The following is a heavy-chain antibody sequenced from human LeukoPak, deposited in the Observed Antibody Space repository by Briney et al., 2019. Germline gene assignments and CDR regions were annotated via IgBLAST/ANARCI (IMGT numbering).Heavy chain of an antibody. CDR1: GFIFSSYG. V-gene: IGHV3-30*02. J-gene: IGHJ4*02. CDR2: IRYDGSRK. CDR3: ARDGSSGWVDY. Sequence: GGSLRLSCAASGFIFSSYGMHWVRQAPDKGLEWVAFIRYDGSRKYYADSVKGRFTISRDNAKNSLYLQMNSLRAEDTAVYYCARDGSSGWVDYWGQGTLVTVSS. D-gene: IGHD6-19*01.